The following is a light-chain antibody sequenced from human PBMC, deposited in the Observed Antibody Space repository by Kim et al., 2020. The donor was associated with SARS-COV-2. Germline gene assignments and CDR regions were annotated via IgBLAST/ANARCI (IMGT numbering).Light chain of an antibody. CDR3: QQYGSSRT. J-gene: IGKJ1*01. V-gene: IGKV3-20*01. Sequence: LSPGERVTLSCRASQSVSNNYLAWSQQKPGQAPRLLIHTASIRAADVPDRISGSGSGTDFTLTINRLEPEDFAVYYCQQYGSSRTFGRGTKVDIK. CDR2: TAS. CDR1: QSVSNNY.